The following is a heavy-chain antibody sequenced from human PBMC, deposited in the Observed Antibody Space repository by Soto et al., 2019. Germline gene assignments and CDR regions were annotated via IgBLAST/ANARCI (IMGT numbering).Heavy chain of an antibody. CDR3: VRDWQLSP. J-gene: IGHJ5*02. CDR1: GYAFTNYG. CDR2: IRGHNGNT. V-gene: IGHV1-18*04. D-gene: IGHD1-1*01. Sequence: QVRLLQSGDEVKKPGASVKVSCRASGYAFTNYGISWVRQAPGQGLNWMGWIRGHNGNTLYAHNLRGRVTMTIDTSTSAAYMELRSLRFDDTAMYYCVRDWQLSPWGQGTLVTVSS.